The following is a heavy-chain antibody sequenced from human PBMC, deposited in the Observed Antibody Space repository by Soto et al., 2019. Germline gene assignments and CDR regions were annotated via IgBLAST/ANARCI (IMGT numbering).Heavy chain of an antibody. Sequence: QVQLVQSGAEVKKPGASVKVSCKASGYTFTSYGISWVRQAPGQGLEWMGWISAYNGNTNYAQKLQGRVTMTTDTSTSTAYMELRSLRSDDTAVYYCARGRNIVLMVYATRAEGYYYGMDVWGQGTTVTVSS. CDR1: GYTFTSYG. D-gene: IGHD2-8*01. CDR2: ISAYNGNT. J-gene: IGHJ6*02. CDR3: ARGRNIVLMVYATRAEGYYYGMDV. V-gene: IGHV1-18*04.